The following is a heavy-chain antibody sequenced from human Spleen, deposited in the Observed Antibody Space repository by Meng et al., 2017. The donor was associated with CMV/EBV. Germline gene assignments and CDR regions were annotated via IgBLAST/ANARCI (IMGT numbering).Heavy chain of an antibody. D-gene: IGHD5-18*01. J-gene: IGHJ4*02. CDR3: ARDPGRGYSYGYLGY. CDR2: IIPIFGTA. Sequence: QGQLVQSGAEVKKPGCSGKVSCKASGGTVSSYAISWVRQAPGQGLEWMGGIIPIFGTANYAQKFQGRVTITADESTSTAYMELSSLRSEDTAVYYCARDPGRGYSYGYLGYWGQGTLVTVSS. CDR1: GGTVSSYA. V-gene: IGHV1-69*12.